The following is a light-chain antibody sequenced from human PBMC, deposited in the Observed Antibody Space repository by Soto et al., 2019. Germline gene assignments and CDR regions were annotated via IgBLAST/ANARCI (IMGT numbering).Light chain of an antibody. CDR1: QSIGSF. CDR2: DKS. V-gene: IGKV3-11*01. J-gene: IGKJ2*01. CDR3: QQRSDWPT. Sequence: EIVLTQSPATLSLSPGERATLSCRASQSIGSFLAWYQQKPGQAPRLLIYDKSNRATGIPVRFSGSGSETDFTLTISSLEPEDSAVYYCQQRSDWPTFGQGTKVEIK.